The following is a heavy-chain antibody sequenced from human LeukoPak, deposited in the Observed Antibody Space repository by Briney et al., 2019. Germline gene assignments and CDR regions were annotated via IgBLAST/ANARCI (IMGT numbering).Heavy chain of an antibody. V-gene: IGHV3-30*18. CDR3: AKDDYGDYVGVDV. D-gene: IGHD4-17*01. Sequence: PGGSLRLSCAASGFTFSSYGMHWVRQAPGKGLEWVAVISYDGSNKYYADSVKGRFTISRDNSKNTLYLQMNSLRAEDTAVYYCAKDDYGDYVGVDVWGQGTTVTVSS. J-gene: IGHJ6*02. CDR2: ISYDGSNK. CDR1: GFTFSSYG.